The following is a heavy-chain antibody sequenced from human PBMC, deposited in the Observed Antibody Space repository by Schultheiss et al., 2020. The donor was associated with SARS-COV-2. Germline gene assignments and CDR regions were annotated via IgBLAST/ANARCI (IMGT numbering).Heavy chain of an antibody. J-gene: IGHJ3*02. Sequence: SETLSLTCTVSGGSISSSSYYWSWIRQHPGKGLEWIGYIYYSGSTYYNPSLKSRVTISVDKSKNQFSLKLSSVTAADTAVYYCALSWNFDSSGYWAFDIWGQGTMVTVSS. CDR1: GGSISSSSYY. CDR3: ALSWNFDSSGYWAFDI. V-gene: IGHV4-31*03. CDR2: IYYSGST. D-gene: IGHD3-22*01.